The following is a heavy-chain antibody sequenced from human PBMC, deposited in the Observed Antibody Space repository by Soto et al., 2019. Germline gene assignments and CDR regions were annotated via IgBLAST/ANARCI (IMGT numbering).Heavy chain of an antibody. CDR1: GFTSSTYW. J-gene: IGHJ6*03. Sequence: GGSLRLSCAVSGFTSSTYWMSWVRQAPGKGLECVANIKQDGSEKYYVDSVKGRITISRDNARNTVFLQMNSLRAEDTAVYYCATFYDFAVVTASGYYMDVWGKGTTVTVSS. CDR3: ATFYDFAVVTASGYYMDV. V-gene: IGHV3-7*01. D-gene: IGHD3-3*01. CDR2: IKQDGSEK.